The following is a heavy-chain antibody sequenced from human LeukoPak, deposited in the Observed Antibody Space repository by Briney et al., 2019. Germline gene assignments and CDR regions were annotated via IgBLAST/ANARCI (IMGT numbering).Heavy chain of an antibody. V-gene: IGHV3-21*01. D-gene: IGHD3-3*01. CDR1: GFTFSSYS. Sequence: GGSLRLSCAASGFTFSSYSMNWVRQAPGKGLEWVSSISSSSSYIYYADSVKGRFTISRDNAKNSLHLQMNSLRAEDTAVYYCARAAIFGVVIIPVSDYWGQGTLVTVSS. CDR3: ARAAIFGVVIIPVSDY. J-gene: IGHJ4*02. CDR2: ISSSSSYI.